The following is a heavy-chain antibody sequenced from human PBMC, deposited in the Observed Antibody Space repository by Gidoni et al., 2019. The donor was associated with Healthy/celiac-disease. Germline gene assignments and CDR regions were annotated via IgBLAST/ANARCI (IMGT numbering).Heavy chain of an antibody. D-gene: IGHD6-19*01. CDR3: ATRNSSGWKEYFDL. Sequence: EVQLLESGGGLVQPGGSLRLSCAASGFTFSSYAMSWVRQAPGKGLEWVSAISGSGGSTYYTDSVKGRFTISRDNSKNTLYLQMNSLRAEDTAVYYCATRNSSGWKEYFDLWGRGTLVTVSS. J-gene: IGHJ2*01. CDR1: GFTFSSYA. V-gene: IGHV3-23*01. CDR2: ISGSGGST.